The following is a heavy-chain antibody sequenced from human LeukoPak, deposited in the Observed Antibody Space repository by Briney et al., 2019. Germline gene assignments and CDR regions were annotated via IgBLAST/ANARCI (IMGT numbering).Heavy chain of an antibody. CDR2: IYYSGST. D-gene: IGHD3-10*01. Sequence: SETLSLTCTVSGGSISSYYWSWIRQPPGKGLEWIGYIYYSGSTNYNPSLKSRVTISVDTSKNQFSLKLSSVTAADTAVYYCARNGIYGSGSYYRYYYYYMDVWGKGTTVTISS. V-gene: IGHV4-59*01. J-gene: IGHJ6*03. CDR1: GGSISSYY. CDR3: ARNGIYGSGSYYRYYYYYMDV.